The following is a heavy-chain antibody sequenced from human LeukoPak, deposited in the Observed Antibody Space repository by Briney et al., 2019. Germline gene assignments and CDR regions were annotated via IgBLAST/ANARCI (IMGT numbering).Heavy chain of an antibody. CDR1: GFMFSGSP. J-gene: IGHJ4*02. D-gene: IGHD3-10*01. CDR2: IRSKANNYAA. Sequence: GGSLKLSCAASGFMFSGSPMHWVRQASGKGLEWVGHIRSKANNYAAIYAASVKGRFTISRDDSKNTAYLQMNSLKTEDTAVYYCARPSQYGSGTDYYFDSWGQGTLVTVSS. V-gene: IGHV3-73*01. CDR3: ARPSQYGSGTDYYFDS.